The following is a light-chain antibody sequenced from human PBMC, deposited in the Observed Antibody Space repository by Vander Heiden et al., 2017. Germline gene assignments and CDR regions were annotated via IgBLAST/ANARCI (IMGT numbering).Light chain of an antibody. Sequence: DIVMTQSPDSLDVSLGERDTINCKSSQSVLYSSNNTNYLAWYQQKPGQPPKLLIYWASTRESGVPDRFSGSGSGTDFTLTISSLQAEDVAVYYCQQYYSTPFTFGHGTKVDIK. CDR2: WAS. J-gene: IGKJ3*01. CDR3: QQYYSTPFT. V-gene: IGKV4-1*01. CDR1: QSVLYSSNNTNY.